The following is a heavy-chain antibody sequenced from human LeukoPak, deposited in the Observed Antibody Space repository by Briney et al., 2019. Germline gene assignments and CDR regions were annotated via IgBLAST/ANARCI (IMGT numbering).Heavy chain of an antibody. CDR3: ARDQVVTLFDY. D-gene: IGHD4-23*01. CDR1: GFTFSNYA. CDR2: ISSDGSST. J-gene: IGHJ4*02. Sequence: PGGSLRLSCAASGFTFSNYAMHWVRQAPGKGLVWVSRISSDGSSTTYADSVKGRFTISRDNAKNTLYLQMNSLRAEDTAVYYCARDQVVTLFDYWGQGTLVTVSS. V-gene: IGHV3-74*01.